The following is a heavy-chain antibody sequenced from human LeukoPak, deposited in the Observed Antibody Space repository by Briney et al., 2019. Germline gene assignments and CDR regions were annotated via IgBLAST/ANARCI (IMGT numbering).Heavy chain of an antibody. Sequence: PSETLSLTCAVSSYFISSDYYWGWIRQPPGKGLEWIGTIYHIGSTYYNPSLKSRVIISVDTSKNQFSLKLNTVTAADTAVYYCARIYCTGGSCYHHDYWGQGTLVTVSS. J-gene: IGHJ4*02. D-gene: IGHD2-15*01. CDR3: ARIYCTGGSCYHHDY. CDR2: IYHIGST. CDR1: SYFISSDYY. V-gene: IGHV4-38-2*01.